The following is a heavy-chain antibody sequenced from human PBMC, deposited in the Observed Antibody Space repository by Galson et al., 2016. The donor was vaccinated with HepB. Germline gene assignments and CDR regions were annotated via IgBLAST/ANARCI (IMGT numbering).Heavy chain of an antibody. J-gene: IGHJ4*02. CDR1: GFTFSDYY. CDR2: ISTSGSTI. V-gene: IGHV3-11*01. Sequence: SLRLSCAASGFTFSDYYMSWIRQAPGKGLEWVSYISTSGSTIYYADTVKGRFTISRDNAKNSLYLQMNSLRAEDTAVYYRARERRGITLVRGLAYWGQGTLVTVSS. CDR3: ARERRGITLVRGLAY. D-gene: IGHD3-10*01.